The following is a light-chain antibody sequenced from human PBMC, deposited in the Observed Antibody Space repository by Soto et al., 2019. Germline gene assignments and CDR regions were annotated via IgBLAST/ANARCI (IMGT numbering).Light chain of an antibody. CDR1: QSVSTN. V-gene: IGKV3-15*01. CDR2: GAS. Sequence: EIVMTQSPATLSVSPGERATLSCRASQSVSTNLAWYQQRPGQAPRLLIYGASTRATGIPARFSGSGSGTEFTLTISSLQSEDFSIYYCHQYDTWPLFGPGTKVDLK. J-gene: IGKJ3*01. CDR3: HQYDTWPL.